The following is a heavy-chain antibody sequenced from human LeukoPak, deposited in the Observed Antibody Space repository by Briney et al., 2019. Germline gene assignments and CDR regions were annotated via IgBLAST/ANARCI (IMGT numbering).Heavy chain of an antibody. D-gene: IGHD6-19*01. Sequence: ASVKVSCKASGYTFTVYYMHWVRQAPGHGLEWMGWINPNNGGTKYTQNFQGRVTMTRDTSISTAYMALSRLRRDDTAVYYCARDPGGSGWYGMDVWGQGTTVTVSS. J-gene: IGHJ6*02. CDR3: ARDPGGSGWYGMDV. V-gene: IGHV1-2*02. CDR2: INPNNGGT. CDR1: GYTFTVYY.